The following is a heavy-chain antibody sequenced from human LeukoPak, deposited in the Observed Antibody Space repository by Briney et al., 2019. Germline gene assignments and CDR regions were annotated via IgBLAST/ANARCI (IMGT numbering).Heavy chain of an antibody. J-gene: IGHJ4*02. Sequence: GGSLRLSCAASGFTFSSSEMSWVRQAPGKGLEWVSYISTSGSTIYYADPVKGRFTISRDNAKNTLYLQMNSLRGEDTAVYHCAKRAIPYDPGYYFDYWGQGTLVTVSS. D-gene: IGHD2-2*01. V-gene: IGHV3-48*03. CDR3: AKRAIPYDPGYYFDY. CDR1: GFTFSSSE. CDR2: ISTSGSTI.